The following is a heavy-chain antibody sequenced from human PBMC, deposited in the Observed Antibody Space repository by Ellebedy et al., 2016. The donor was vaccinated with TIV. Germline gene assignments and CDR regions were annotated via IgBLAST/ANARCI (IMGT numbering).Heavy chain of an antibody. D-gene: IGHD6-13*01. Sequence: SETLSLXXTVSGGSISSVDYYWNWIRQPPGKGLEWIGYIYYSGSTYYNPSLKSRVTMSVDTSKNQFSLKLSSVTAADTAVYYCARAAAGFEYFQHWGQGTLVTVSS. CDR3: ARAAAGFEYFQH. CDR2: IYYSGST. V-gene: IGHV4-30-4*01. CDR1: GGSISSVDYY. J-gene: IGHJ1*01.